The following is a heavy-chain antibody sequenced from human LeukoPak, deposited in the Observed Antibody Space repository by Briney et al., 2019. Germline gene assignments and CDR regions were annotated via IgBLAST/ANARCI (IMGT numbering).Heavy chain of an antibody. CDR2: IYYSGST. D-gene: IGHD3-10*01. J-gene: IGHJ4*02. CDR1: GGSISNKY. Sequence: PSETLSLTCTVSGGSISNKYWSWIRQPPGKGLEWIGYIYYSGSTNHNPSLKSRVTILVDTSKNQFSLKLSSVTAADTAVYYCAKGYYSWGSYNYFDYWGQGTLVTVSA. V-gene: IGHV4-59*08. CDR3: AKGYYSWGSYNYFDY.